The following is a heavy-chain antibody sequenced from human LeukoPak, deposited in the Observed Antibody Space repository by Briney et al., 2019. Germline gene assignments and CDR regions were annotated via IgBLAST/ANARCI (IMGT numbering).Heavy chain of an antibody. CDR3: ARLTGYSSESWFDP. V-gene: IGHV4-34*01. CDR1: GGSFSGYY. J-gene: IGHJ5*02. CDR2: INHSGST. Sequence: KPSETLSLTCAVYGGSFSGYYWSWIRQPPGKGLEWIGEINHSGSTNYNPSLKSRVTISVHTSKNQFSLKLSSVTAADTAVYYCARLTGYSSESWFDPWGQGTLVTVSS. D-gene: IGHD3-9*01.